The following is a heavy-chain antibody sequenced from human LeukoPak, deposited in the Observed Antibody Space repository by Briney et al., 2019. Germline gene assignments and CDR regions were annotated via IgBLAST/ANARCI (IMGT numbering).Heavy chain of an antibody. Sequence: ASVKVSCTASGGTFSSYAISWVRQAPGQGLEWMGGIIPIFGPANYAQKFQGRVTITADESTSTAYMELSSLRSEDTAVYYCARVVSGRYYFDYWGQGTLVTVSS. V-gene: IGHV1-69*13. CDR2: IIPIFGPA. CDR3: ARVVSGRYYFDY. CDR1: GGTFSSYA. J-gene: IGHJ4*02. D-gene: IGHD3-3*01.